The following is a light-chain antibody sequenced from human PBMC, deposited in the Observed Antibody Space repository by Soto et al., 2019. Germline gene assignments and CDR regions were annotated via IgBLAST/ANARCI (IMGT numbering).Light chain of an antibody. CDR1: SNDVGAFNY. J-gene: IGLJ3*02. V-gene: IGLV2-14*01. Sequence: QSALTQPASVSGSPGQSITISCTGTSNDVGAFNYVSWYRQHPGKAPKVIIYEVINRPSGVSNRFSGSKSGNTASLTISGLQAEDEADYYCNSYTTTSARVFGGGTKLTVL. CDR3: NSYTTTSARV. CDR2: EVI.